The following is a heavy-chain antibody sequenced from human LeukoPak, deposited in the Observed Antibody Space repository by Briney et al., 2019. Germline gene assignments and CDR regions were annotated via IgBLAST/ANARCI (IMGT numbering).Heavy chain of an antibody. V-gene: IGHV1-18*01. J-gene: IGHJ4*02. CDR3: ARSNWATVVKLYQTDFDY. CDR2: ISAYNGNT. CDR1: GYTFTSYG. D-gene: IGHD4-23*01. Sequence: ASVKVSCKASGYTFTSYGISWVRQAPGQGLEWMGWISAYNGNTNYAQKLQGRITMTTDTSTSTAYMELRSLRSDDTAVYYCARSNWATVVKLYQTDFDYWGQGTLVTVSS.